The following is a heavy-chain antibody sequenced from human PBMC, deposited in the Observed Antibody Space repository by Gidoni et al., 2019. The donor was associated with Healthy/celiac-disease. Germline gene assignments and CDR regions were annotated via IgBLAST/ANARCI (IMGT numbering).Heavy chain of an antibody. D-gene: IGHD3-9*01. Sequence: VQLVESGGGASQPGRPLRLSSAAQGVTFCRFAMPWVRQAPGKGLEWVAVISYDGSNKYYADSVKGRFTISRDNSKNTLYLQMNSLRAEDTAVYYCARENYDILTGIYYYYYGMDVWGQGTTVTVSS. J-gene: IGHJ6*02. V-gene: IGHV3-30-3*01. CDR2: ISYDGSNK. CDR3: ARENYDILTGIYYYYYGMDV. CDR1: GVTFCRFA.